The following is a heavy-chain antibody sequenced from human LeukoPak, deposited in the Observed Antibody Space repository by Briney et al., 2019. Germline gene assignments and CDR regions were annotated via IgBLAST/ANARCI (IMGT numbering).Heavy chain of an antibody. D-gene: IGHD3-9*01. Sequence: SETLSLTCTVSGGSISGYYWNWSRQPPGKGVEWIGNLYYMRGAWYKSSLKSRVTISVDTSKNQFSLKLSSVTAADTAVYYCARDRPYYDILTGYSPDAFDIWGQGTMVTVSS. CDR3: ARDRPYYDILTGYSPDAFDI. CDR1: GGSISGYY. J-gene: IGHJ3*02. CDR2: LYYMRGA. V-gene: IGHV4-59*12.